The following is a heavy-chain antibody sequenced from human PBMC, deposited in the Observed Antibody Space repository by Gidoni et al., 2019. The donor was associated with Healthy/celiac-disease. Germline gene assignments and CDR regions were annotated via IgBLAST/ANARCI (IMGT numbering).Heavy chain of an antibody. CDR3: AIPPTFPTGIYYYYGMDV. CDR1: GGTFSSYA. Sequence: QVQLVQSGAEVKKPGSSVKVSCKASGGTFSSYAISWVRQAPGQGLEWMVGIIPIFGTANYAQKFQGRVTITADESTSTAYMELSSLRSEDTAVYYCAIPPTFPTGIYYYYGMDVWGQGTTVTVSS. CDR2: IIPIFGTA. V-gene: IGHV1-69*01. D-gene: IGHD3-16*01. J-gene: IGHJ6*02.